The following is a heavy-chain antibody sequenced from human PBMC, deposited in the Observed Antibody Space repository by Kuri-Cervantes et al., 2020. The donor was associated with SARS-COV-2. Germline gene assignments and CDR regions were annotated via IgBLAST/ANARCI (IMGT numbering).Heavy chain of an antibody. Sequence: LSLTCAASGFTFSSYAMHWVRQAPGKGLEWVAVISYDGSNKYYADSVKGRFTISRDNSKNTLYLQMNSLRAEDTAVYYCAKVGGKELVGANVRWFDPWGQGTLVTVSS. CDR2: ISYDGSNK. V-gene: IGHV3-30*04. D-gene: IGHD1-26*01. CDR3: AKVGGKELVGANVRWFDP. J-gene: IGHJ5*02. CDR1: GFTFSSYA.